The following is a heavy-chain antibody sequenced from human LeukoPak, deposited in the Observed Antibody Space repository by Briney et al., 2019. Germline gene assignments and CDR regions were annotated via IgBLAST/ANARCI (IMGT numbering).Heavy chain of an antibody. Sequence: SETLSLTCTVSGGSISSHYWSWTRQPPGKGLEWIGYIYYSGSTNYNPSLKSRVTISVDTSKNQFSLKLSSVTAADTAVYYCARARDHSSGWFYYYYYYMDVWGKGTTVTVSS. CDR1: GGSISSHY. CDR2: IYYSGST. V-gene: IGHV4-59*11. D-gene: IGHD6-19*01. CDR3: ARARDHSSGWFYYYYYYMDV. J-gene: IGHJ6*03.